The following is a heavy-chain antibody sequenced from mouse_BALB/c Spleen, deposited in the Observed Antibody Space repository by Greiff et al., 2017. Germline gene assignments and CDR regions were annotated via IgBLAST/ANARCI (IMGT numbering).Heavy chain of an antibody. Sequence: VQLQQSGPQLVRPGASVKISCKASGYSFTSYWMNWVKQRPGQGLEWIGMIDPSDSETRLNQKFKDKATLTVDKSSSTAYMQLSSPTSEDSAVYYCSRSGYYGSRWYFDVWGAGTTVTVSS. CDR1: GYSFTSYW. CDR3: SRSGYYGSRWYFDV. D-gene: IGHD1-1*01. V-gene: IGHV1S126*01. CDR2: IDPSDSET. J-gene: IGHJ1*01.